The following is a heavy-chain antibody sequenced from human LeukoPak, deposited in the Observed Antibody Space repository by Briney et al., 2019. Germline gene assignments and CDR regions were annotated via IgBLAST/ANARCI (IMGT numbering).Heavy chain of an antibody. V-gene: IGHV1-2*02. CDR3: ARADLGLLWFGELFGYWFDP. J-gene: IGHJ5*02. CDR1: GYTFTGYY. CDR2: INPNSGGT. Sequence: ASVKVSCKASGYTFTGYYMHWVRQAPGQGLEWMGWINPNSGGTNYAQKFQCRVTMTRDMSISTAYMELSRLRSDDTAVYYCARADLGLLWFGELFGYWFDPWGQGTLVTVSS. D-gene: IGHD3-10*01.